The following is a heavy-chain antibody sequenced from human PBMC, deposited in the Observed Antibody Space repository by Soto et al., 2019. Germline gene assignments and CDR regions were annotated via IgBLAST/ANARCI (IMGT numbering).Heavy chain of an antibody. CDR2: IYTSGST. CDR3: ARGGPRGIAVAGTGALFDI. V-gene: IGHV4-4*07. J-gene: IGHJ3*02. D-gene: IGHD6-19*01. Sequence: SETLSLTCTVSGGSISSYYWSWIRQPAGKGLEWIGRIYTSGSTNYNPSLKSRVTMSVDTSKNQFSLKLSSVTAADTAVYYCARGGPRGIAVAGTGALFDIWGQGTMVTVSS. CDR1: GGSISSYY.